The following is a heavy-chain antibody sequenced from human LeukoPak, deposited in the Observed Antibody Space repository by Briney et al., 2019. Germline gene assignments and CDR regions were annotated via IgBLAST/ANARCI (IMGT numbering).Heavy chain of an antibody. D-gene: IGHD4-17*01. CDR1: GYTFPSYG. CDR2: ISAYNGNT. CDR3: ARDSVATVTPYYYYGMDV. V-gene: IGHV1-18*04. Sequence: SGQGACQASGYTFPSYGISWVRQASGQGLDWMGWISAYNGNTNYAQRLQGRVTMTTDTSTSTAYMELRSLRSDDTAVYYCARDSVATVTPYYYYGMDVWGKGTTVTVSS. J-gene: IGHJ6*04.